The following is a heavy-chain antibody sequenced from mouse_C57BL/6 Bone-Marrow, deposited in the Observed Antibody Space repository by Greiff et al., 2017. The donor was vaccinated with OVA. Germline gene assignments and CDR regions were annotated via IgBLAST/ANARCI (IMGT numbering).Heavy chain of an antibody. CDR2: IYPGDGDT. D-gene: IGHD1-1*01. J-gene: IGHJ4*01. CDR1: GYAFSSYW. Sequence: QVQLQQSGAELVKPGASVKISCKASGYAFSSYWMNWVKQRPGKGLEWIGQIYPGDGDTNYNGKFKGKATLTADKSSSTAYMQLNSLTSEDSAVYFCARMGTTVVATRAMDYWGQGTSVTVSS. V-gene: IGHV1-80*01. CDR3: ARMGTTVVATRAMDY.